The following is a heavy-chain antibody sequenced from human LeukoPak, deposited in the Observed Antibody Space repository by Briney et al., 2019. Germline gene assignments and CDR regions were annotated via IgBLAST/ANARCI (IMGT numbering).Heavy chain of an antibody. J-gene: IGHJ6*03. D-gene: IGHD5-12*01. CDR3: AKAPRPVDIVAHYDWGYYYCYYMDV. CDR2: IRYDGSNK. CDR1: GFTFSSYG. V-gene: IGHV3-30*02. Sequence: GGSLRLSCAASGFTFSSYGMHWVRQAPGKGLEWVAFIRYDGSNKYYADSVKGRFTISRDNSKNTLYLQMNSLRAEDTAVYYCAKAPRPVDIVAHYDWGYYYCYYMDVWGKGTTVTVSS.